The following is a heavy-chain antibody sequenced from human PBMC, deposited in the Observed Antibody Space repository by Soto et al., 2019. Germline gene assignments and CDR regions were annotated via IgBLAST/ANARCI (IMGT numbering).Heavy chain of an antibody. CDR3: TTGRYVLLY. D-gene: IGHD3-16*01. V-gene: IGHV3-15*07. J-gene: IGHJ4*02. Sequence: EVQLVESGGGLVKPGGSLRLSCAVSGFTFDKVWMNWVRQAPGKGLEWVGRIKSKTDGGTTDYAAPVKGRFTISRDDSQNMLYLQMNSLKIEDTGMYFCTTGRYVLLYWGQGTLVTVSS. CDR2: IKSKTDGGTT. CDR1: GFTFDKVW.